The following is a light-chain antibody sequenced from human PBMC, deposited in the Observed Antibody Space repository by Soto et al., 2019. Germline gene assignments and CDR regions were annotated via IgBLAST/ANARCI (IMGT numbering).Light chain of an antibody. CDR2: EVS. J-gene: IGLJ2*01. CDR1: SSDVGGYNY. CDR3: SSYAGSNPL. Sequence: QSVQTQPPSASGSPGQSVTISCTGTSSDVGGYNYVSWYQQHPGKAPKLMIYEVSKRPSGVPDRFSGSKSGNTASLTVSGLQAEDEADYYCSSYAGSNPLFGGGTKVTVL. V-gene: IGLV2-8*01.